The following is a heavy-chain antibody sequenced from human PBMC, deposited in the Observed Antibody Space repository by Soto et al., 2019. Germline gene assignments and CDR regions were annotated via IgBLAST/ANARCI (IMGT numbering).Heavy chain of an antibody. D-gene: IGHD2-15*01. CDR2: IYYSGST. V-gene: IGHV4-59*08. CDR3: ARLVTPVARFDY. J-gene: IGHJ4*02. CDR1: GGSIRSYY. Sequence: SETLSVTCTVSGGSIRSYYWSWSRQPPGKGLEWIGNIYYSGSTNYNPSLKSRVTLSVDTSKNQFSLKLSSVTAADTAVYYCARLVTPVARFDYWGQGTLVTVPT.